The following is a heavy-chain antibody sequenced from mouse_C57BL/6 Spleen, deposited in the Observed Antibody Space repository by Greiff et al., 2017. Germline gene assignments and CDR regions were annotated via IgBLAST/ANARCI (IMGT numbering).Heavy chain of an antibody. Sequence: VQLKQSGPELVKPGDSVKISCKASGYSFTGYFMNWVMQSHGKSLEWIGRINPYNGDTFYNQKFKGKATLTVDKSSSTAHMELRSLTSEDSAVYYCARYPGSSYWYFDVWGTGTTVTVAS. V-gene: IGHV1-20*01. J-gene: IGHJ1*03. D-gene: IGHD1-1*01. CDR1: GYSFTGYF. CDR3: ARYPGSSYWYFDV. CDR2: INPYNGDT.